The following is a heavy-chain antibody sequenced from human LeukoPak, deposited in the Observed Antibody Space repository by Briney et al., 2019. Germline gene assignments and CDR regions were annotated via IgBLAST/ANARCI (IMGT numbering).Heavy chain of an antibody. CDR3: ARDPGFTEGWFDP. V-gene: IGHV1-46*01. J-gene: IGHJ5*02. Sequence: GASVKVSCKASGYTFTSYYMHWVRQAPGQGLEWMGIINPSGGSKSYAQKLQGRVTMTRDTSTSTVYMELSSLRSEDTAVYYCARDPGFTEGWFDPWGQGTLVTVSS. D-gene: IGHD3-9*01. CDR2: INPSGGSK. CDR1: GYTFTSYY.